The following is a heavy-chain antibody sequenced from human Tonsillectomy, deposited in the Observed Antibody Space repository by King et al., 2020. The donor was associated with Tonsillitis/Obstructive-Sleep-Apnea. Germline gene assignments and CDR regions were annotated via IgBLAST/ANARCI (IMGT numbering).Heavy chain of an antibody. CDR2: IYWDDDQ. V-gene: IGHV2-5*02. D-gene: IGHD3-10*01. J-gene: IGHJ4*02. CDR1: WFSLNTGGVG. Sequence: TLQESGPTLVKPTQTLTLTCTFSWFSLNTGGVGVGWIRQPPGKALEWLALIYWDDDQHYSPSLKSRLTITKDTSKNQVVLTMTNMDPVDTATYYCAHGITTGFDYWGQGTLVTVSS. CDR3: AHGITTGFDY.